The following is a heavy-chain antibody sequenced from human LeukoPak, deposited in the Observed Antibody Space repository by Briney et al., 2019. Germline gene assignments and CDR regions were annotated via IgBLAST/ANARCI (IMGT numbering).Heavy chain of an antibody. CDR3: ARATVSSSWYSKYYYYYGMDV. J-gene: IGHJ6*02. Sequence: GGSLRLSCAASGFTFSSYAMNWVRQAPGKGLEWVSTITGSGGGTYYADSVKGRFTISRDNSKNTLYLQMNSLRAEDTAVYYCARATVSSSWYSKYYYYYGMDVWGQGTTVTVSS. CDR2: ITGSGGGT. V-gene: IGHV3-23*01. CDR1: GFTFSSYA. D-gene: IGHD6-13*01.